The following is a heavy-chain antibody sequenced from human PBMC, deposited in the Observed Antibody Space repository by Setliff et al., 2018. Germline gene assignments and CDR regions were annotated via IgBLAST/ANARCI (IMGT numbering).Heavy chain of an antibody. V-gene: IGHV4-61*09. CDR2: VYVGGNT. CDR3: ARAISGWYSAHYYYMDV. CDR1: GVSIANTACY. Sequence: SETLSLTCNVSGVSIANTACYWSWIRQPAGKTLEWIGQVYVGGNTYYNPSFESRVSISVDASKNQLSLNLRSVTAADTAVYYCARAISGWYSAHYYYMDVWGKGTTVTV. J-gene: IGHJ6*03. D-gene: IGHD6-19*01.